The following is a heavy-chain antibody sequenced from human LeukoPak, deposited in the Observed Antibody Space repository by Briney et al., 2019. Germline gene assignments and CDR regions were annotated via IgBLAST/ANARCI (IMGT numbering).Heavy chain of an antibody. CDR3: ARDRVAGPNYYYYYGMDV. V-gene: IGHV1-2*02. CDR2: INPNSGGT. Sequence: ASVKVSFKASGYTFTGYYMHWVRQAPGQGLEWMGWINPNSGGTNYAQKFQGRVTMTRDTSISTAYMELSRLRSDDTAVYYCARDRVAGPNYYYYYGMDVWGQGTTVTVSS. D-gene: IGHD6-19*01. J-gene: IGHJ6*02. CDR1: GYTFTGYY.